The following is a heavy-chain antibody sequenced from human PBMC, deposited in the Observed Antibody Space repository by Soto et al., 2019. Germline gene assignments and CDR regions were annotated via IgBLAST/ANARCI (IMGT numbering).Heavy chain of an antibody. CDR1: EGTLRDNA. CDR2: ILPVSVTA. D-gene: IGHD6-6*01. Sequence: PVKVSSKASEGTLRDNAIRWIRKAPGQGLESPGGILPVSVTAYYAQSFQFRFTISADDSSSTAYLDLTSLKSDDTAIYFCATGCFPGSTWPYF. V-gene: IGHV1-69*13. J-gene: IGHJ4*01. CDR3: ATGCFPGSTWPYF.